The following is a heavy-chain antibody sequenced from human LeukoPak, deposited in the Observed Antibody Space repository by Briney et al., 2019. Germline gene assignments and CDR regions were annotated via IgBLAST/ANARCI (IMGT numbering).Heavy chain of an antibody. CDR3: ARQIAAAHFDY. V-gene: IGHV4-39*01. D-gene: IGHD6-25*01. CDR1: GGSIKNSSYY. Sequence: PSETLSLTCSVSGGSIKNSSYYWVWIRQPPGKGLEWIGNVYYSGSTYYNPPLRSRVTISVDTSKSQFSLKLNSVTAADTAVYYCARQIAAAHFDYWGQGTLVTVST. J-gene: IGHJ4*02. CDR2: VYYSGST.